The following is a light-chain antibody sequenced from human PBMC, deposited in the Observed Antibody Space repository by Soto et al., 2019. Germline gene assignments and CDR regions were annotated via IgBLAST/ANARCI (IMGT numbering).Light chain of an antibody. Sequence: EIVLTQSPGTLSLSPGERATLSCRASQSVGSSFLAWYQQKPGQAPRLLIYGASSRATGIPDRFSGSGSGTDFTLTIARLEPEDFAVYYCQHYGSSWTFGQGTTVDIK. V-gene: IGKV3-20*01. CDR1: QSVGSSF. CDR2: GAS. CDR3: QHYGSSWT. J-gene: IGKJ1*01.